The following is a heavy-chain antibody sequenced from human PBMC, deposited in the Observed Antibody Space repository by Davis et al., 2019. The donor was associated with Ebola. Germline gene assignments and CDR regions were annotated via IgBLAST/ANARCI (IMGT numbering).Heavy chain of an antibody. D-gene: IGHD3-22*01. J-gene: IGHJ6*02. CDR2: IGSSSSYI. Sequence: PGGSLRLSCAASGFTFGSYSMNWVRQAPGKGLEWVSSIGSSSSYIYYADSVKGRFTISSDNAKKSLYLHMNSLRAEDTAVYYCARDKFYYDSSGYGYYYGMDVWGQGTTVTVSS. V-gene: IGHV3-21*01. CDR3: ARDKFYYDSSGYGYYYGMDV. CDR1: GFTFGSYS.